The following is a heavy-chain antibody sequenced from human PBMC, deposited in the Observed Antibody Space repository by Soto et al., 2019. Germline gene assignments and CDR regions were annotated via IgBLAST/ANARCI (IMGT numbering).Heavy chain of an antibody. V-gene: IGHV4-4*02. CDR2: IYHSGST. CDR1: GGSLSSSNW. J-gene: IGHJ6*02. Sequence: PSETLSLTCAVSGGSLSSSNWWSWVRQPPGKGLEWIGEIYHSGSTNYNPSLKSRVTISVDKSKNQFSLKLSSVTAADTAVYYCARSPDSSGYYPRWYYYGMDVWGQGTTVTVSS. D-gene: IGHD3-22*01. CDR3: ARSPDSSGYYPRWYYYGMDV.